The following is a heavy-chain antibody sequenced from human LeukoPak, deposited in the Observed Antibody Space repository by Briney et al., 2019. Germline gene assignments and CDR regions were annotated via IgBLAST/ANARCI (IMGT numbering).Heavy chain of an antibody. J-gene: IGHJ6*03. CDR3: ARLGSRSWSGYYYMDV. V-gene: IGHV3-74*01. Sequence: GGSLRLSRAASGFTFRRYWMHWVRHAPGKGLVWVSRINSNGSSTSYADSVKGRFTISRDNAKNTLYLQMNSLRAEHTAVYYCARLGSRSWSGYYYMDVWGKGTTVTVSS. D-gene: IGHD6-13*01. CDR2: INSNGSST. CDR1: GFTFRRYW.